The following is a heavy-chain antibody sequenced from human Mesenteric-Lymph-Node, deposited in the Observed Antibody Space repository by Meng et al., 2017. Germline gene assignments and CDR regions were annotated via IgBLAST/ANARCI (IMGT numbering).Heavy chain of an antibody. CDR2: IYPEESRI. CDR1: GYIFGIYY. CDR3: ARQAYGGNAIDS. Sequence: GESLKISCKTSGYIFGIYYIAWVRQLPGRGLEWMGFIYPEESRIRLSPSFQGQVTISADMSATIAYLEWDSLKTSDTAMYYCARQAYGGNAIDSWGQGTLVTVSS. V-gene: IGHV5-51*01. J-gene: IGHJ4*02. D-gene: IGHD4-23*01.